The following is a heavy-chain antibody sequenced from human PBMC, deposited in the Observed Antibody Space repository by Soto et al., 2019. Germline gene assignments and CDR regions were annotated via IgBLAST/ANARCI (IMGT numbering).Heavy chain of an antibody. J-gene: IGHJ1*01. D-gene: IGHD3-3*01. Sequence: GGSLRLSCAASGFTFSSYSMNWVRQAPGKGLEWVSYISSSSSTIYYADSVKGRFTISRDNAKNSLYLKMNSLRAEDTAVYYCASGRWSGRIPWDPPPQHPGQGTLVTVSS. V-gene: IGHV3-48*01. CDR3: ASGRWSGRIPWDPPPQH. CDR2: ISSSSSTI. CDR1: GFTFSSYS.